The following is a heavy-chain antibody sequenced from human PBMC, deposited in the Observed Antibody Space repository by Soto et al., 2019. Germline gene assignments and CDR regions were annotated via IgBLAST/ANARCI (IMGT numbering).Heavy chain of an antibody. J-gene: IGHJ4*02. Sequence: PGGSLRLSCAASGFTFSSYGMHWVRQAPGKGLEWVAVISYDGSNKYYADSVKGRFTISRDNSKNTLYLQRNSLRAKDTAVYYYGRELRRDGYDGGGEYWGQGNLVSDSS. D-gene: IGHD5-12*01. V-gene: IGHV3-30*03. CDR1: GFTFSSYG. CDR3: GRELRRDGYDGGGEY. CDR2: ISYDGSNK.